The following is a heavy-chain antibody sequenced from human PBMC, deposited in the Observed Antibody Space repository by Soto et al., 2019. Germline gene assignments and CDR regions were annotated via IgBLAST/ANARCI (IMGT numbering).Heavy chain of an antibody. CDR3: AKALGELSPESYDY. V-gene: IGHV3-30*18. Sequence: QVQLVESGGGVVQPGRSLRLSCAASGFTFSSYAMHWVRQAPGKGLEWVAVISYDGSDKYYADSVKGRFTISRDNSKNTPHLQMSSLRADDTAVYYCAKALGELSPESYDYWGQGTLITVSS. CDR2: ISYDGSDK. J-gene: IGHJ4*02. CDR1: GFTFSSYA. D-gene: IGHD3-16*02.